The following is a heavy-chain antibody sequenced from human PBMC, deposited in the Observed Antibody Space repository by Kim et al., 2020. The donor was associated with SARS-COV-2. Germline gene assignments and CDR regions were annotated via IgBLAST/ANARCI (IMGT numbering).Heavy chain of an antibody. CDR3: TTGYSSGWDFDY. CDR2: IRSKAYGGTT. J-gene: IGHJ4*02. CDR1: GFTFGDYA. V-gene: IGHV3-49*04. D-gene: IGHD6-19*01. Sequence: GGSLRLSCTAFGFTFGDYAMSWVRQAPGKGLEWVGFIRSKAYGGTTEYAASVKGRFTISRDDSKSIAYLQMNSLKTEDTAVYYCTTGYSSGWDFDYWGQGTLVTVSS.